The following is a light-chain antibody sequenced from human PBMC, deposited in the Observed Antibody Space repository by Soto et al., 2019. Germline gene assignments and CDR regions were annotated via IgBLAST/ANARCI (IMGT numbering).Light chain of an antibody. J-gene: IGKJ1*01. CDR1: QSLSRF. CDR2: DAS. Sequence: EIVLTQSPATLSLSPGERATLSCRASQSLSRFLAWYQQKPGQAPRLLFYDASKRATGIPGRFSGSGSGTDFTLTISSLEPEDFAVYYCQQRMNWPPTFGQGTRVEI. CDR3: QQRMNWPPT. V-gene: IGKV3-11*01.